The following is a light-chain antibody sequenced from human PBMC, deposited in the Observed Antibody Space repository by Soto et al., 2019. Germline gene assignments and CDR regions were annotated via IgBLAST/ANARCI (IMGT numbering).Light chain of an antibody. CDR2: GAS. V-gene: IGKV3-15*01. CDR1: QSVAIN. J-gene: IGKJ3*01. CDR3: QQYNNWPPFT. Sequence: EIVMTQSPATLSVSPGERATLSCRASQSVAINLAWYQQKPGQPPRLLIYGASTRATGIPARFSGSGSGTEFTLTISSLQSADFAVYDCQQYNNWPPFTFGPGTKVDIK.